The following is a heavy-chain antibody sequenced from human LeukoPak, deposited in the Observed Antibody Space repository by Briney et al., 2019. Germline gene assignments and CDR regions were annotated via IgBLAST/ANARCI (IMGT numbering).Heavy chain of an antibody. V-gene: IGHV3-30*04. Sequence: GGSLLLSCAASGFNFSVSSMHWGRPAPGKGVEWVAVMSFDGTTKLYPHSLNRRFTISRDNSKNTVYLQMRSLRPVDTAVYFCARQAIRGVNSWFDPWGQGTLVTVSS. CDR1: GFNFSVSS. CDR3: ARQAIRGVNSWFDP. CDR2: MSFDGTTK. D-gene: IGHD3-10*01. J-gene: IGHJ5*02.